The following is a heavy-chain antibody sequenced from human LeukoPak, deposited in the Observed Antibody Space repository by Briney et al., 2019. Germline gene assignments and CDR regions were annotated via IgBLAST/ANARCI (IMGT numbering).Heavy chain of an antibody. CDR1: GGSISSSSYY. J-gene: IGHJ4*02. CDR2: IYYSGST. V-gene: IGHV4-39*02. Sequence: PETLSLTCTVSGGSISSSSYYWGWIRQPPGKGLERIGSIYYSGSTYYNPSLKSRVTISVDTSKNQFSLKLSSVTAADTAVYYCARDTYYDILTGYYTFDYWGQGTLVTVSS. CDR3: ARDTYYDILTGYYTFDY. D-gene: IGHD3-9*01.